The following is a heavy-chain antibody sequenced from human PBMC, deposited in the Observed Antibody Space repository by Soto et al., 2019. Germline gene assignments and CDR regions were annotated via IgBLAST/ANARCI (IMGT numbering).Heavy chain of an antibody. CDR1: GYTFTSYY. D-gene: IGHD6-19*01. Sequence: ASVKVSCKASGYTFTSYYMHWVRQAPGQGLEWMGIINPSGGSTSYAQKFQGRVTMTRDTSTSTVYMELSSLRSEDTAVYYCARPYSSGWYGGYFQHWGQGTRVTVPS. J-gene: IGHJ1*01. CDR3: ARPYSSGWYGGYFQH. V-gene: IGHV1-46*03. CDR2: INPSGGST.